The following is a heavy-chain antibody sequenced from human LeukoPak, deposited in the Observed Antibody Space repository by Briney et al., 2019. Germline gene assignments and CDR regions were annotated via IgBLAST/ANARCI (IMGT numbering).Heavy chain of an antibody. V-gene: IGHV3-23*01. J-gene: IGHJ4*02. CDR2: ISGSGGNT. CDR3: ARGRGGDYVPSRFDY. D-gene: IGHD4-17*01. Sequence: SGGSLRPSCSASGFAFSGFAVGWVRQAPGKGLEWVSSISGSGGNTYYADSVEGRFTISRDNSKNTLYLQMNSLRAEDTALYYCARGRGGDYVPSRFDYWGQGTLVTVSS. CDR1: GFAFSGFA.